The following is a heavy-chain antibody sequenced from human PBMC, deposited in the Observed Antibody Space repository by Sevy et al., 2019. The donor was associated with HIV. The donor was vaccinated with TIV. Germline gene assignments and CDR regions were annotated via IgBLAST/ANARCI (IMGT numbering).Heavy chain of an antibody. D-gene: IGHD2-8*01. Sequence: GGSLRLSCAASGFTFSKYSMSWVRQPPGKGLEWVSTLSFGCGEINYADSVKGRFTISRDNSKSSVYLQMNNLRPEDRAGYYCARDGCTKPNEYWGQGTLVTVSS. V-gene: IGHV3-23*01. CDR2: LSFGCGEI. CDR1: GFTFSKYS. J-gene: IGHJ4*02. CDR3: ARDGCTKPNEY.